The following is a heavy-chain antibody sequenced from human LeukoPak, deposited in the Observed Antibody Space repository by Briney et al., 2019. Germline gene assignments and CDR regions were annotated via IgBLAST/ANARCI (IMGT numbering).Heavy chain of an antibody. Sequence: SETLSLTCTVSDGSVSGYYWTWIRQPPGKGLEWIGEINHSGSTSYNPSLKSRVTISVDTSKNQFSLKLSSVTAADTAVYYCAGAGDYDDGAFDIWGRGTMVTVSS. CDR3: AGAGDYDDGAFDI. V-gene: IGHV4-34*01. CDR1: DGSVSGYY. CDR2: INHSGST. D-gene: IGHD4-17*01. J-gene: IGHJ3*02.